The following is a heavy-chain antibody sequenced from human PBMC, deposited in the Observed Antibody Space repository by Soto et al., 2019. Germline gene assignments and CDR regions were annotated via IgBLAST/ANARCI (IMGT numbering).Heavy chain of an antibody. CDR2: TYYRSKWSN. Sequence: PSQTLSLPFVISGDSVSSNSAAWNWIRQSPSRGLECLGRTYYRSKWSNEYAASLKSRININSDTSKNQFSLQLNSVTPKDTAVYYCARDPRITALMGPMDVWGQGTTVTVSS. J-gene: IGHJ6*02. CDR3: ARDPRITALMGPMDV. D-gene: IGHD6-13*01. CDR1: GDSVSSNSAA. V-gene: IGHV6-1*01.